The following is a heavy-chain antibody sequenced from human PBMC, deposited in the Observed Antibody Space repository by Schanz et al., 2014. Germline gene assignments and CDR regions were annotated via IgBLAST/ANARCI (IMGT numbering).Heavy chain of an antibody. D-gene: IGHD6-19*01. V-gene: IGHV3-33*06. CDR2: IWYDGSKT. J-gene: IGHJ4*02. CDR3: AKDLPAVAVAPLMTGLYDS. Sequence: QVQLVESGGGVVQPGRSLRLSCAASGFSFDKYGMHWVRQAPGKGLEWVGVIWYDGSKTYYADSVRGRVTISRENSKNTLHLQMNSLRAEDTAVYHCAKDLPAVAVAPLMTGLYDSWGQGTLVTVSS. CDR1: GFSFDKYG.